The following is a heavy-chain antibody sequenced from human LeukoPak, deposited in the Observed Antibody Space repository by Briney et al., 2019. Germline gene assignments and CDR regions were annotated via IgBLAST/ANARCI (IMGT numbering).Heavy chain of an antibody. CDR3: ASARGYSYGHRYFDY. CDR2: FYHRGST. V-gene: IGHV4-39*07. J-gene: IGHJ4*02. CDR1: GGSINTNPNY. D-gene: IGHD5-18*01. Sequence: PSETLSLTCTVSGGSINTNPNYWGWVRQPPGKGLEWIGCFYHRGSTYYNPSLRSRVTISVDTSKNQFSLKLSSVTAADTAVYYCASARGYSYGHRYFDYWGQGTLVTVSS.